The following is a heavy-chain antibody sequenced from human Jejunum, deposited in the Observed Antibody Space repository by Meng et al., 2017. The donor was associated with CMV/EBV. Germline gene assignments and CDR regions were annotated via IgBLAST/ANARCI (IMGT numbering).Heavy chain of an antibody. Sequence: QVQLVESGGCVVQPGGSLRLSCAASGFIFSHYAMHWVRQAPGKGLEWVALIAHDGSKQYYVDSVNGRFTISRDSSKNTLYLQMNSLRAEDTAMYYCGKERTGYYIQHWGQGTLVTVSS. CDR1: GFIFSHYA. V-gene: IGHV3-30*02. CDR2: IAHDGSKQ. J-gene: IGHJ1*01. D-gene: IGHD3/OR15-3a*01. CDR3: GKERTGYYIQH.